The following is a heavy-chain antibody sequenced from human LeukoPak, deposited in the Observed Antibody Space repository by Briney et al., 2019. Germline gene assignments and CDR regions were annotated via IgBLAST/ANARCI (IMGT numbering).Heavy chain of an antibody. CDR2: IYYSGST. V-gene: IGHV4-59*01. J-gene: IGHJ4*02. Sequence: SETLSLTCTVSGGSISSYYWSWIRQPPGKGLEWIGYIYYSGSTNYNPSLKSRVTTSVDTSKNQFSLKLSSVTAADTAVYYCARVGAAAAVDYWGQGTLVTVSS. CDR1: GGSISSYY. CDR3: ARVGAAAAVDY. D-gene: IGHD6-13*01.